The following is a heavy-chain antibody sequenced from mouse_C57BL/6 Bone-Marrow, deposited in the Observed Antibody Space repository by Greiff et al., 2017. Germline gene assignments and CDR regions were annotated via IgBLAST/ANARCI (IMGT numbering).Heavy chain of an antibody. CDR3: ARGDGYYGFCWYFDV. V-gene: IGHV1-80*01. CDR1: GYAFSSYW. Sequence: VQLQQSGAELVKPGASVKISCKASGYAFSSYWMHWVTQTPGKGLEWIGQIYPGDGDTNYNGKFTGKATLTANKSSSTAYMQRSSLTSEDSAVYFCARGDGYYGFCWYFDVWGTGTTVTVSS. J-gene: IGHJ1*03. D-gene: IGHD2-3*01. CDR2: IYPGDGDT.